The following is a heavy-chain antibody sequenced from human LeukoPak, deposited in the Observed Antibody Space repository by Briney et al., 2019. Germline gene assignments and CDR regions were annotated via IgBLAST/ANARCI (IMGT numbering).Heavy chain of an antibody. Sequence: PGGPLRLSCEASGFTFSSHCMSWLRHAPGKGLEGVANIKQDGSEKYYVDSVKGRFTISRDNAKNSLYLQMSILRAADTAVYYCARVRIAVAVSAFDIWGQGTMVTVSS. D-gene: IGHD6-19*01. CDR2: IKQDGSEK. V-gene: IGHV3-7*01. CDR3: ARVRIAVAVSAFDI. J-gene: IGHJ3*02. CDR1: GFTFSSHC.